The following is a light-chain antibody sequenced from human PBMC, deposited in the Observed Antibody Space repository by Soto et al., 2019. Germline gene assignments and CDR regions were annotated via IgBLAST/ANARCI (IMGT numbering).Light chain of an antibody. CDR2: DAS. Sequence: IVLTQSPATLSLSPGERATLYCRSSQSVSSYLAWYQQKPGQAPRLLIYDASNRATGIPARFSGSGSGTDFTLTISSLEPEDFAVYYCQQRSNWPSWAFGQGTKVDIK. V-gene: IGKV3-11*01. CDR3: QQRSNWPSWA. CDR1: QSVSSY. J-gene: IGKJ1*01.